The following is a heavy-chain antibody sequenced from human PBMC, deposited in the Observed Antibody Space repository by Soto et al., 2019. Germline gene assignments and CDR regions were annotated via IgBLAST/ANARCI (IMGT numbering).Heavy chain of an antibody. D-gene: IGHD5-18*01. J-gene: IGHJ5*02. CDR3: ARAIAGYSHGPWPRLTTTWLAP. Sequence: AALEVSCNASGYTFTGYYMHWGRQAPGQGLEVIGGINPNSVCTKYAQKVQGWVTMTRDTPISPAYMELSRLRSDATAVYYCARAIAGYSHGPWPRLTTTWLAPWGKGTLVTVSS. CDR1: GYTFTGYY. CDR2: INPNSVCT. V-gene: IGHV1-2*04.